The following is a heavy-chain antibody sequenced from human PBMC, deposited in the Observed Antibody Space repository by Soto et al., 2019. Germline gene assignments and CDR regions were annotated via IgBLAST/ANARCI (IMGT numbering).Heavy chain of an antibody. CDR1: GGSVSSGSYY. Sequence: PSETLSLTCTVSGGSVSSGSYYWSWIRQPPGKGLEWIGYIYYSGSTNYNPSLKSRVTISVDTSKNQFSLKLSSVTAADTAVYYCARDRYYYDSSGYYSMHDAFDIWGQGTMVS. CDR3: ARDRYYYDSSGYYSMHDAFDI. D-gene: IGHD3-22*01. V-gene: IGHV4-61*01. CDR2: IYYSGST. J-gene: IGHJ3*02.